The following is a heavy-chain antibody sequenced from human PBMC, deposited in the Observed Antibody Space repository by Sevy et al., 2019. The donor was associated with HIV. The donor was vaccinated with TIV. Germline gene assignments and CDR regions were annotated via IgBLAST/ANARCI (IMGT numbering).Heavy chain of an antibody. CDR3: ARDSDNYDILTGYYPFDY. Sequence: ASVKVSCKASGYTFTSQYMHWVRQAPGQGLEWMGIINPSGGSTSYAQKFQGRVTMTRDTSTSTVYMELSSLRSEDTAVYCCARDSDNYDILTGYYPFDYWGQGTLVTVSS. CDR2: INPSGGST. CDR1: GYTFTSQY. J-gene: IGHJ4*02. D-gene: IGHD3-9*01. V-gene: IGHV1-46*01.